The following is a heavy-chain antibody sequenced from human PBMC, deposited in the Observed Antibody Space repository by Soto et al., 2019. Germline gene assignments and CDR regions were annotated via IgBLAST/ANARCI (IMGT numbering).Heavy chain of an antibody. V-gene: IGHV4-34*01. D-gene: IGHD1-1*01. CDR3: AKSLNLNWKNYFDP. J-gene: IGHJ5*02. Sequence: SETLSLTCAVYGGSFSGYYWSWIRQPPGKGLEWIGEINHSGSTNYNPSLKSRVTISVDTSKNQFSLKLSSVTAADTAVYYCAKSLNLNWKNYFDPWGQGTLVTVSS. CDR1: GGSFSGYY. CDR2: INHSGST.